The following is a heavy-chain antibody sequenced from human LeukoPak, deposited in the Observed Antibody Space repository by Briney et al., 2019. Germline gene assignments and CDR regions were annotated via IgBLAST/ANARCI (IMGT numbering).Heavy chain of an antibody. Sequence: SETLSLTCAVYGGSFRGYYWSWIRQPPGKGLEWIGEINHSGSANYNPSLKSRVTISVDTSKNRFSLKLSSVTAADTAVYYCARGRDSGFDYWGQGTLVTVSS. J-gene: IGHJ4*02. CDR1: GGSFRGYY. V-gene: IGHV4-34*01. D-gene: IGHD3-22*01. CDR2: INHSGSA. CDR3: ARGRDSGFDY.